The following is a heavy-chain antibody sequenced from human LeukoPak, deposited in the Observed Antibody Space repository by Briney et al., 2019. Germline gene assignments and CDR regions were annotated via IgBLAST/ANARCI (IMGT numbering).Heavy chain of an antibody. J-gene: IGHJ4*02. Sequence: SETLSLTCTVSGGSISTGGYYWSWIRQHPGKGLEWIGYIYYSGSTYYNPSLKSRVTISVDTSKNQFSLKLSSVTAADTAVYYCARDVDYYSSGFDYWGQGTLVTVSS. V-gene: IGHV4-31*03. CDR3: ARDVDYYSSGFDY. CDR1: GGSISTGGYY. D-gene: IGHD3-22*01. CDR2: IYYSGST.